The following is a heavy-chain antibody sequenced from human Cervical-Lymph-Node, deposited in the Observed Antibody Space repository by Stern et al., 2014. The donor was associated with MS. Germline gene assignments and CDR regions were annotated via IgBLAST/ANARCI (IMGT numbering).Heavy chain of an antibody. CDR2: IYSGGST. CDR3: ATRNIGTRGY. D-gene: IGHD6-6*01. V-gene: IGHV3-66*02. J-gene: IGHJ4*02. CDR1: GFTVSNNY. Sequence: EVQLVESGGGLVQPGGSLRLSCAASGFTVSNNYMTWVRQGPGMGLEWVSLIYSGGSTYYADSVKGRFTISRDNSKNTLYLQMNSLRPEDTAVYYCATRNIGTRGYWGQGALVTVSS.